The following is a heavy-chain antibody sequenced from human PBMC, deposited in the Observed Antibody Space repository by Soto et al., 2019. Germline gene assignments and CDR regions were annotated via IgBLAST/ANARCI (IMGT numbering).Heavy chain of an antibody. CDR1: GYTFTSYD. CDR3: ARGRWGITIFGQYMDV. Sequence: QVQLVQSGAEVKKPGASVKVSCKASGYTFTSYDINWVRQATGQGLEWMGWMSPNSGNTGYAQKFQGRVTMTRNTSISTAYMELSSLRSEDTAVYYCARGRWGITIFGQYMDVWGKGTTVTVSS. CDR2: MSPNSGNT. V-gene: IGHV1-8*01. D-gene: IGHD3-3*01. J-gene: IGHJ6*03.